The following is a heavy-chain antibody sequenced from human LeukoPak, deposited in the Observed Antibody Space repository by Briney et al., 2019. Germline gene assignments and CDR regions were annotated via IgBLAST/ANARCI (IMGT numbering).Heavy chain of an antibody. V-gene: IGHV3-48*03. D-gene: IGHD3-22*01. CDR2: ISSSGSAI. Sequence: PGGSLRLSCAASGFTFSSYDMNWVRQAPGKGLEWVSYISSSGSAIYYTDSVKGRFTISRDNSKNTLYLQMNSLRVEDTAVYYCAKGLRITMIKDAFDIWGQGTMVTVSS. J-gene: IGHJ3*02. CDR1: GFTFSSYD. CDR3: AKGLRITMIKDAFDI.